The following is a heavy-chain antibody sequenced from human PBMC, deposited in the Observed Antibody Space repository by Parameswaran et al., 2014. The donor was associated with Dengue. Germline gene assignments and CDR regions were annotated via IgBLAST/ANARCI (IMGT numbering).Heavy chain of an antibody. V-gene: IGHV4-31*03. Sequence: LRLSCTVSGGSISSGGYYWSWIRQHPGKGLEWIGYIYYSGSTYYNPSLKSRVTISVDTSKNQFSLKLSSVTAADTAVYYCARSSGYDWHWFDPWGQGTLVTVSS. CDR2: IYYSGST. CDR3: ARSSGYDWHWFDP. CDR1: GGSISSGGYY. J-gene: IGHJ5*02. D-gene: IGHD5-12*01.